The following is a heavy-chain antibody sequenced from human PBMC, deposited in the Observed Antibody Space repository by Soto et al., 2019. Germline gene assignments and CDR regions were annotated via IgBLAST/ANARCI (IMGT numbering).Heavy chain of an antibody. V-gene: IGHV3-30*03. CDR3: VSHTCPDCYSLGY. CDR1: GFTFSNYA. D-gene: IGHD2-21*02. J-gene: IGHJ4*02. CDR2: ISYDGDNE. Sequence: PGGSLRLSCASSGFTFSNYARHLVRQAPGKGLEWLAIISYDGDNEYYADSVRGRFTISRDNAENSLYLQMNSLRAEDTAVYYCVSHTCPDCYSLGYWVLGTLVTVSS.